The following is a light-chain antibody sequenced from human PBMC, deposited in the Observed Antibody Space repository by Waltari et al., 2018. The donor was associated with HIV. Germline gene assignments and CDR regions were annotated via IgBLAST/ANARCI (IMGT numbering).Light chain of an antibody. CDR1: QSIRTY. CDR3: QQSYSAPRT. J-gene: IGKJ2*02. CDR2: GAS. V-gene: IGKV1-39*01. Sequence: DIQITQSPSSLSASVGHRVTFTWRASQSIRTYFNWYQQRPGTAPNLLIYGASSLQGGVPSRFSASGSRAEFTLIISSLRVEYVAAYGCQQSYSAPRTFVQGTKVEIK.